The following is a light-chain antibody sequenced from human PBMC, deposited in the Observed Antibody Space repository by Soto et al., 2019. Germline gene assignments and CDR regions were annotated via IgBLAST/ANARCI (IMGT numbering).Light chain of an antibody. V-gene: IGKV3-20*01. Sequence: EIVLMQSPGTLSLSPGERATLSCRASQSVSRNDLAWYQHKPGQAPRLIIYGASSRATGIADRFSGSGSGTDFTLTISRLEPEDFAVYYCQQYATPPYAFGQGTKLEIK. J-gene: IGKJ2*01. CDR2: GAS. CDR1: QSVSRND. CDR3: QQYATPPYA.